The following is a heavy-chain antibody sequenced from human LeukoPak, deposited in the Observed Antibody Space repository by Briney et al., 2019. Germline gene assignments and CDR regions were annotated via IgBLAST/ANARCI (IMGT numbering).Heavy chain of an antibody. CDR2: INPNSGGT. V-gene: IGHV1-2*02. J-gene: IGHJ5*02. CDR3: ARGGVDIVVVPAARYNWFDP. Sequence: GASVKVSCKASGYTFTGYYMHWVRQAPRQGLEWMGWINPNSGGTNYAQKFQGRVTMTRDTSISTAYMELSRLRSDDTAVYYCARGGVDIVVVPAARYNWFDPWGQGTLVTVSS. CDR1: GYTFTGYY. D-gene: IGHD2-2*01.